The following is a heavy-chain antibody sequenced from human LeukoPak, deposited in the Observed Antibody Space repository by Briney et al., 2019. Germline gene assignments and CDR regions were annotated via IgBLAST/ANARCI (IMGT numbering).Heavy chain of an antibody. CDR2: IWYDGSNK. CDR3: ARDLPPYSSGWYVYY. CDR1: GFTFSSYG. J-gene: IGHJ4*02. V-gene: IGHV3-33*01. Sequence: GGSLRLSCAASGFTFSSYGMHWVRQAPGKGLEWVAVIWYDGSNKYYADFVKGRFTISRDNSKNTLYLQMNSLRAEDTAVYYCARDLPPYSSGWYVYYWGQGTLVTVSS. D-gene: IGHD6-19*01.